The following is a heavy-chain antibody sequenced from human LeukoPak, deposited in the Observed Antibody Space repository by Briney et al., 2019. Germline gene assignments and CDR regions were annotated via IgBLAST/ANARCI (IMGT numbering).Heavy chain of an antibody. CDR2: INSDGSST. D-gene: IGHD6-13*01. CDR1: GFTFNNYW. J-gene: IGHJ3*02. V-gene: IGHV3-74*01. CDR3: ANGYSSTYYNALDI. Sequence: PGGSLRLSCAASGFTFNNYWMHRVRQAPGKGLVWVSRINSDGSSTTYADSVKGRFTISRDNAKNTLYLQMNSLRAEDTAVYYCANGYSSTYYNALDIRGQGTMVTVSS.